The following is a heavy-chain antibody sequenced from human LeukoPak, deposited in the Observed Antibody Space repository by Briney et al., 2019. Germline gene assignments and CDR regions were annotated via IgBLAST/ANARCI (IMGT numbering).Heavy chain of an antibody. J-gene: IGHJ5*02. Sequence: SETLSLTCIVSGGSISSSRFYWGWIRQPPGKGLEWIGTIYYSGSTYYNPSLKSRVTISVDTSKNQFSLKLSSVTAADTAVYYCARSPTSLSWFDPWGQGTLVTVSS. CDR1: GGSISSSRFY. CDR2: IYYSGST. CDR3: ARSPTSLSWFDP. D-gene: IGHD1-1*01. V-gene: IGHV4-39*07.